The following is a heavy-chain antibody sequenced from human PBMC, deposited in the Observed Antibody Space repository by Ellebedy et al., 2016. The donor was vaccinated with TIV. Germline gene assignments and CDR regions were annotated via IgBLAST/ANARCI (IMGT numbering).Heavy chain of an antibody. J-gene: IGHJ4*02. CDR2: ISRSSNYI. CDR3: ARGLYSYGSLVSDY. CDR1: GFTFSNYS. Sequence: GGSLRLXCAASGFTFSNYSMNWVRQAPGKGLEWVSCISRSSNYIYYADSVKGRFTISKDNAKNSLYLQMNSLRAEDTAVYYCARGLYSYGSLVSDYWGQGTLVTVSS. V-gene: IGHV3-21*01. D-gene: IGHD5-18*01.